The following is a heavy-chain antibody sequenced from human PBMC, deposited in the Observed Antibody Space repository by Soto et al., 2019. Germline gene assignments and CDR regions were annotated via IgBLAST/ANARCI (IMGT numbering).Heavy chain of an antibody. CDR2: ISSSSSTI. CDR3: ARDGGGMGATVTDFDY. Sequence: PVGSLRLSCAASGFTFSSYSMNWVRQAPGKGLEWVSYISSSSSTIYYADSVKGRFTISRDNAKNSLYLQMNSLRDEDTAVYYCARDGGGMGATVTDFDYWGQGTLVTVSS. J-gene: IGHJ4*02. CDR1: GFTFSSYS. D-gene: IGHD1-26*01. V-gene: IGHV3-48*02.